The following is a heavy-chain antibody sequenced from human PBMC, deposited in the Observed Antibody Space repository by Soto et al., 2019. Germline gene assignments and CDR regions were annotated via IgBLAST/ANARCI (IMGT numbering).Heavy chain of an antibody. D-gene: IGHD3-10*01. Sequence: PSETLSLTCAVSGGSISSSNWWSWVRQPPGKGLEWIGEIYHSGSTNYNPSLKRRVTISVDKSKNQFSLKLSSVTAADTAVYYWARVATVVRGASFDYWGKGTLVTVSS. CDR3: ARVATVVRGASFDY. CDR2: IYHSGST. CDR1: GGSISSSNW. J-gene: IGHJ4*02. V-gene: IGHV4-4*02.